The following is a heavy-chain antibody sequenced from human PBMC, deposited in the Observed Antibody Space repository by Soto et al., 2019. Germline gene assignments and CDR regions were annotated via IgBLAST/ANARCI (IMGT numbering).Heavy chain of an antibody. D-gene: IGHD3-10*01. J-gene: IGHJ6*02. CDR2: VYYSGTT. CDR1: GGSIDSGDYY. CDR3: AREVGYYGSGSYYIGDV. Sequence: PSETLSLTCTVSGGSIDSGDYYWSWIRQPPGKGLEWIGYVYYSGTTNYNPFLKSRVTLSLDKSKNQFSLKMNSVTAADTAVYYCAREVGYYGSGSYYIGDVWGQGTTVTVSS. V-gene: IGHV4-61*08.